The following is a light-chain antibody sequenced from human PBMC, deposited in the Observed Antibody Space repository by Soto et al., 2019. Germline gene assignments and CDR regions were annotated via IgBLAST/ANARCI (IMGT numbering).Light chain of an antibody. CDR3: QQTYSTPYT. CDR2: TSG. J-gene: IGKJ2*01. V-gene: IGKV1-39*01. CDR1: QRITTY. Sequence: IQMTQSPSSLSASVGDRVTITCRASQRITTYLNWYQQKPGEAPKLLISTSGTLQRGVPSRFSGSGSGTDSSPTITALRPEDFATYCCQQTYSTPYTFGQGTKLEIK.